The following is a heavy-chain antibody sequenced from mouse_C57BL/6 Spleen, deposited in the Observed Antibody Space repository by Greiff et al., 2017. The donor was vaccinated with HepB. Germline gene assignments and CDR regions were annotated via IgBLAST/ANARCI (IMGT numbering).Heavy chain of an antibody. J-gene: IGHJ4*01. CDR2: IYPGDGDT. CDR3: ASSYSSGYAMDC. V-gene: IGHV1-82*01. Sequence: VQLQQSGPELVKPGASVKISCKASGYAFSSSWMNWVKQRPGKGLEWIGRIYPGDGDTNYNGKFKGKATLTADKSSSTAYMQLSSLTSEDSAVYFCASSYSSGYAMDCRGQGTSVTVSS. D-gene: IGHD3-2*02. CDR1: GYAFSSSW.